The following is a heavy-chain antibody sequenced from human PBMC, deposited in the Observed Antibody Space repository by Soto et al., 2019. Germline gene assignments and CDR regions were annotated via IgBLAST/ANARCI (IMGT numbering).Heavy chain of an antibody. Sequence: SLRLSCGASGFTVGTNYMTWVRQAPGKGLEWVSVIYAGGSRYYADSVKGRFTISRDISKNTQYLQMDSLRAEDTAVYYCARVPFGGNWFDPWGQGTLVTVSS. CDR3: ARVPFGGNWFDP. J-gene: IGHJ5*02. CDR2: IYAGGSR. D-gene: IGHD3-10*01. CDR1: GFTVGTNY. V-gene: IGHV3-66*01.